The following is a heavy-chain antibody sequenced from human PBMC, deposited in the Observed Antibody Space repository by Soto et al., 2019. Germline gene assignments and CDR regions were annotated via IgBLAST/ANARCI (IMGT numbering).Heavy chain of an antibody. J-gene: IGHJ4*02. CDR1: GFSIRKYW. Sequence: EVQLVESGGGLVQPGEALRLDCAASGFSIRKYWMHWVRQAPGKGPVWVSYISGDGTTTDYAGSVKGRYTISRDNAKNTLFLQMDSLRVEDTAIYSCAIQDCTNDVCLEAAVTVGGALEYWGRGAQVTVSS. CDR2: ISGDGTTT. D-gene: IGHD2-8*01. CDR3: AIQDCTNDVCLEAAVTVGGALEY. V-gene: IGHV3-74*01.